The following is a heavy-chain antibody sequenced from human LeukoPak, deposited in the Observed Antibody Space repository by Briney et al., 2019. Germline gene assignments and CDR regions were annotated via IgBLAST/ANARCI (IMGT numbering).Heavy chain of an antibody. J-gene: IGHJ4*02. CDR1: GLSIRNFW. CDR2: IDKDGNEI. D-gene: IGHD1-1*01. Sequence: GGSLRLSCAASGLSIRNFWMHWVHQAPGKGLEWVAIIDKDGNEIKYVDSVKGRFTLSRDNAKSSVYLQMNSLTTEDTALYYCVTDGDKWNDFEYWGQGTLVTVSS. CDR3: VTDGDKWNDFEY. V-gene: IGHV3-7*01.